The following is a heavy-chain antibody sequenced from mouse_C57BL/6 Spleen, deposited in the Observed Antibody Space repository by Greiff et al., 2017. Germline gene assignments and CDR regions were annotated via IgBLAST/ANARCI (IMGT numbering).Heavy chain of an antibody. CDR3: ARGRLRYWYFDV. CDR2: ISYDGSN. J-gene: IGHJ1*03. V-gene: IGHV3-6*01. CDR1: GYSITSGYY. Sequence: EVQLQQSGPGLVKPSQSLSLTCSVTGYSITSGYYWNWIRQFPGNKLEWMGYISYDGSNNYNPSLKNRISITRDTSKNQFFLKLNSVTTEDTATYYCARGRLRYWYFDVWGTGTTVTVSS.